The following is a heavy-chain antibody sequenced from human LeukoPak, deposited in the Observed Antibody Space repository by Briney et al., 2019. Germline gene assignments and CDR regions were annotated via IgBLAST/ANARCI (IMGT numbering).Heavy chain of an antibody. D-gene: IGHD6-13*01. V-gene: IGHV3-23*01. J-gene: IGHJ4*02. CDR1: GFTFSSYA. CDR2: ISGSGGST. Sequence: GGSLRLSCAASGFTFSSYAMSWVRQAPGKGLEWVSAISGSGGSTYYADSVKGRFTISIDNSKNTLYLQMNSLRAEDTAVYYCANLGIAAAREYWGQGTLVTVSS. CDR3: ANLGIAAAREY.